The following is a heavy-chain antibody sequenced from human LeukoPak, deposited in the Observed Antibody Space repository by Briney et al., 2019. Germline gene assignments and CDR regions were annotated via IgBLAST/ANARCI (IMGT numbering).Heavy chain of an antibody. V-gene: IGHV4-59*08. D-gene: IGHD6-13*01. CDR2: IYYSGST. CDR3: ARWPYSSSWWSDP. J-gene: IGHJ5*02. CDR1: GGSISSYY. Sequence: PSETLSLTCTVSGGSISSYYWSWIRQPPGKGLEWIGYIYYSGSTNYNPSLKSRVTISVDTSKNQFSLKLSSVTAADTAVYYCARWPYSSSWWSDPWGQGTLVTVSS.